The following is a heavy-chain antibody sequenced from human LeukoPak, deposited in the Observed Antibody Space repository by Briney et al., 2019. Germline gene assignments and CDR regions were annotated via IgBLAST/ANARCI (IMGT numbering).Heavy chain of an antibody. D-gene: IGHD1-26*01. V-gene: IGHV4-31*03. CDR1: GGSISSGGYY. Sequence: SQTLSLTCTVSGGSISSGGYYWSWIRQHPGKGLEWIGYIYYSGSTYYNPSLKSRVTISVDTSKNQFSLKLSSVTAADTAVYYCAREAVDVVGATGPPWGQGTLVTVSS. CDR3: AREAVDVVGATGPP. CDR2: IYYSGST. J-gene: IGHJ5*02.